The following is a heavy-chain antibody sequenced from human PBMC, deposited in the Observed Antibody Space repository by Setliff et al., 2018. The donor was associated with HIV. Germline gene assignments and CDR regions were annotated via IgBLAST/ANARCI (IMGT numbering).Heavy chain of an antibody. CDR1: GYSISSGYY. D-gene: IGHD3-22*01. Sequence: SETLSLTCAVSGYSISSGYYWAWIRQHPGMGLEWIGYIHYSGSTYYNPSLKSRVTISVDTSKNQFSLKLSSVTAADTAVYYCARRGDSSSYLYAFEIWGQGTMVTVSS. CDR3: ARRGDSSSYLYAFEI. J-gene: IGHJ3*02. CDR2: IHYSGST. V-gene: IGHV4-31*11.